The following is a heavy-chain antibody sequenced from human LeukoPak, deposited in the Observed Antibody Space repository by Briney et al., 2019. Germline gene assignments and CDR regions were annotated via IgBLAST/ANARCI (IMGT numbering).Heavy chain of an antibody. Sequence: PSETLSLTCTVSGGSISSSSYYWGWIRQPPGKGLEWIGSIYYSGSTYYNPSLKSRVTISVDTSKNQFSLKLSSVTAAGTAVYYCARRYYDSPHFDYWGQGTLVTVSS. CDR3: ARRYYDSPHFDY. CDR2: IYYSGST. CDR1: GGSISSSSYY. J-gene: IGHJ4*02. V-gene: IGHV4-39*01. D-gene: IGHD3-22*01.